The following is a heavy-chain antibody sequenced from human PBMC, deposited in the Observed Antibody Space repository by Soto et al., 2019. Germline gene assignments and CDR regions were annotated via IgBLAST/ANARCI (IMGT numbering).Heavy chain of an antibody. Sequence: PGGSLRLSCAASGFIFNSYGMHWVRQAPGKGLEWVAVISYDGSNKDYADSVKGRFTISRDNSKNTLYLQMNSLRAEDTAVYYCAKDKVYYYDYYGMDVWGQGTTVTVSS. CDR3: AKDKVYYYDYYGMDV. D-gene: IGHD3-22*01. CDR1: GFIFNSYG. J-gene: IGHJ6*02. CDR2: ISYDGSNK. V-gene: IGHV3-30*18.